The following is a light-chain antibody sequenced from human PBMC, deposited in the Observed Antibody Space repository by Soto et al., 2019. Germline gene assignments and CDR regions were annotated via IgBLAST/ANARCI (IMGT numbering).Light chain of an antibody. CDR1: QSISSH. CDR2: DAS. Sequence: EIVMTQSPATLSVSPGERATLSCRASQSISSHLACYQQKPGQTPRLLIYDASTRATGIPVRFSGMWSGTDFTLTISSLQSEDVAVYYCQQYSCLSTFVPSTNVELK. V-gene: IGKV3-15*01. J-gene: IGKJ3*01. CDR3: QQYSCLST.